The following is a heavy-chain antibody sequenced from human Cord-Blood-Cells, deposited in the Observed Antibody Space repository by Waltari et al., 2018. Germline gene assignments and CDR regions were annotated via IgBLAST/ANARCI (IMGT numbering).Heavy chain of an antibody. CDR2: IYHSGST. V-gene: IGHV4-38-2*01. J-gene: IGHJ3*02. CDR3: ARSIDI. Sequence: QVQLQESGPGLVKPSEPLSLTCAVSGYSISRGYYRGWIRQPPGKGLEWIGSIYHSGSTYYNTSLKSRVTISGDTSKNQFSLKLSSVTAADTAVYYCARSIDIWGQGTMVTVSS. CDR1: GYSISRGYY.